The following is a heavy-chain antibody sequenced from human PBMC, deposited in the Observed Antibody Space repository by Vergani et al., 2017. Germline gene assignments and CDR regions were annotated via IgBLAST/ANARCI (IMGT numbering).Heavy chain of an antibody. CDR2: IYYSGST. CDR3: ARRLSSSWYFDY. Sequence: QLQLPESGPGLVKPSETLSLTCTVSGGSISSSSYYWGWIRQPPGKGLEWIGSIYYSGSTYYNPSLKSRVTISVDTSKNQFSLKLSSVTAADTAVYYCARRLSSSWYFDYWGQGTLVTVSS. J-gene: IGHJ4*02. D-gene: IGHD6-13*01. CDR1: GGSISSSSYY. V-gene: IGHV4-39*01.